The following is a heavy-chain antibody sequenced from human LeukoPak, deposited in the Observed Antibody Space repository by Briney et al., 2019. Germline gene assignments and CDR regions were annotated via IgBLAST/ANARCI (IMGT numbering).Heavy chain of an antibody. D-gene: IGHD1-26*01. CDR3: ARDRGSYFDY. CDR1: GFIFSSHS. CDR2: ISSSSTYI. Sequence: GGSLRLFCAASGFIFSSHSMNWVRQAPGKGLECVSSISSSSTYIYYADSVKGRFTISRDNAKNSLYLQMNSPRAEDTAVYYCARDRGSYFDYWGQGTLVTVSS. J-gene: IGHJ4*02. V-gene: IGHV3-21*01.